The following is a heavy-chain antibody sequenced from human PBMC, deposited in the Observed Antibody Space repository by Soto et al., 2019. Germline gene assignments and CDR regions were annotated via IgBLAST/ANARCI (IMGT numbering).Heavy chain of an antibody. CDR1: GDTFTRYG. V-gene: IGHV1-69*01. Sequence: QVQLVQSGAEVKKPGSSMKVSCKASGDTFTRYGVSWVRQAPGQGLEWMGGIIPIFGTTNYAQKFQDRVTISADEYTSIADSELSSLRSEDTAVYYGASGQYRLSLSSSYYYVLEVWGQGTTVTVSS. D-gene: IGHD2-2*01. CDR2: IIPIFGTT. J-gene: IGHJ6*02. CDR3: ASGQYRLSLSSSYYYVLEV.